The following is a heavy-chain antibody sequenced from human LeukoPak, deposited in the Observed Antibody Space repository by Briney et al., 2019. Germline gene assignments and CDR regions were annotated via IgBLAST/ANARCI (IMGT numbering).Heavy chain of an antibody. V-gene: IGHV4-59*08. J-gene: IGHJ5*02. D-gene: IGHD4-23*01. CDR2: IYYSGST. CDR3: ARGDGGNEWFDP. CDR1: GGSISSYY. Sequence: PSETLSLTCTVSGGSISSYYWSWIRQPPGKGLEWIGYIYYSGSTNYNPSLKSRVTISVDTSKNQLSLKLSSVTAADTAVYYCARGDGGNEWFDPWGQGTLVTVSS.